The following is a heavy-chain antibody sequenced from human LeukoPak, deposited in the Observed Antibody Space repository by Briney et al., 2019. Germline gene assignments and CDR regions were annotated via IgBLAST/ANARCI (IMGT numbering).Heavy chain of an antibody. V-gene: IGHV1-46*01. CDR3: ARYTRHSSSWPPLDY. Sequence: GASVKVSCKASGYTFTSYYMHWVRQAPGQGLEWMGIINPSGGSTSYAQKFQGRVTMTRDTSTSTVYMELSSLRSEDTAVYHCARYTRHSSSWPPLDYWGQGTLVTVSS. J-gene: IGHJ4*02. CDR1: GYTFTSYY. D-gene: IGHD6-13*01. CDR2: INPSGGST.